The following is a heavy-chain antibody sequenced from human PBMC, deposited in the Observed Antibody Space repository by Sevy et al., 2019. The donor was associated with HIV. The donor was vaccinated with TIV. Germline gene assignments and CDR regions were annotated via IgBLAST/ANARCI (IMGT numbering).Heavy chain of an antibody. D-gene: IGHD1-26*01. Sequence: SETLSLTCTVPDGSLTSGSYYWTWIRQSPGKGLEWIGYIHYRGSTNYNPSLNSRVTMSVDKSKNQFSLNLYSVTAAETAVYYCAGGSYFGPGSGELRGFDAWGQGNLVTVSS. V-gene: IGHV4-61*01. CDR1: DGSLTSGSYY. CDR3: AGGSYFGPGSGELRGFDA. CDR2: IHYRGST. J-gene: IGHJ5*02.